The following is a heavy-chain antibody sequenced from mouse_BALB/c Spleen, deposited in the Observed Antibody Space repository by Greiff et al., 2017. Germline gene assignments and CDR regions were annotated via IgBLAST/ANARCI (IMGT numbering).Heavy chain of an antibody. CDR3: ARQRTPSSGLDY. Sequence: EVQLVESGGGLVKPGGSLKLSCAASGFTFSSYAMSWVRHSPEKRLEWVAEISSGGSYTYYPDTVTGRFTISRDNAKNTLYLEMSSLRSEDTAMYYCARQRTPSSGLDYWGQGTTLTVSS. CDR2: ISSGGSYT. D-gene: IGHD1-1*01. V-gene: IGHV5-9-4*01. J-gene: IGHJ2*01. CDR1: GFTFSSYA.